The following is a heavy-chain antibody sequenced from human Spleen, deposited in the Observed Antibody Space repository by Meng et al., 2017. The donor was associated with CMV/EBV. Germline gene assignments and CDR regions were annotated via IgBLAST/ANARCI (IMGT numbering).Heavy chain of an antibody. CDR1: GFTFSSYS. J-gene: IGHJ4*02. CDR2: LSSSSTI. Sequence: GGSLRLSCVASGFTFSSYSMNWVRQAPGKGLEWVSYLSSSSTIRYANSVKGRFTISRDNAKNSLYLQMNSLRAEDTAVYYCAREILTVAAYYFDYWGQGTLVTVSS. V-gene: IGHV3-48*04. CDR3: AREILTVAAYYFDY. D-gene: IGHD6-19*01.